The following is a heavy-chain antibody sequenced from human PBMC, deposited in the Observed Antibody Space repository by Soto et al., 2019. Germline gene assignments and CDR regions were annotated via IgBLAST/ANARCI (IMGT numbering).Heavy chain of an antibody. CDR3: ARVGTTVTTYWYFDL. CDR1: GYSFANYV. D-gene: IGHD4-17*01. Sequence: QVQLVQSGAEVRKPGASVKVSCKASGYSFANYVIYWVRQAPGQRLEWMGWINAGNGNTKYSQKFQGRVTTTRDTPATTAYMELSSLRSEDTAVYYCARVGTTVTTYWYFDLSGRGTLVTVSS. J-gene: IGHJ2*01. CDR2: INAGNGNT. V-gene: IGHV1-3*01.